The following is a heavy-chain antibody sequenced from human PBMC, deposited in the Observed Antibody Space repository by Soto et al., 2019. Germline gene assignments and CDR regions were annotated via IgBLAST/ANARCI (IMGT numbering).Heavy chain of an antibody. D-gene: IGHD3-10*01. CDR1: GYSFTSYW. CDR3: ARSVWGSGSLPMPYYYYGMDV. J-gene: IGHJ6*02. CDR2: IDPSDSYT. Sequence: GESLKISCKGSGYSFTSYWISWVRQMPGKGLEWMGRIDPSDSYTNYSPSFQGHVTISADKSISTAYLQWSSLKASDTAMYYCARSVWGSGSLPMPYYYYGMDVWGQGTTVTVSS. V-gene: IGHV5-10-1*01.